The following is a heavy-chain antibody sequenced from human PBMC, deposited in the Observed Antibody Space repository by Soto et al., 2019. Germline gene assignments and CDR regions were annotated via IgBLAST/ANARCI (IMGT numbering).Heavy chain of an antibody. CDR1: GGSVSSGSYY. CDR3: ARGGFYGMDV. V-gene: IGHV4-61*01. CDR2: IYYSGST. J-gene: IGHJ6*02. D-gene: IGHD3-10*01. Sequence: SSETLSLTCTVSGGSVSSGSYYWSWIRQPPGKGLEWIGYIYYSGSTNYNPSLKSRVTISVDTSKNQFSLKLSSVTAADTAVYYCARGGFYGMDVWGQGTTVTVS.